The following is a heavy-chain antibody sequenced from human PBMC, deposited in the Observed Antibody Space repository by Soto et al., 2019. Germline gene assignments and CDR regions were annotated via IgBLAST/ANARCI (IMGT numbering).Heavy chain of an antibody. CDR1: GGTFSSSA. Sequence: QVQLVQSGAEVKKPGSSVKVSCKASGGTFSSSAISWVRQAPGQGLEWMGGIIRIFGTANYAQKFQGRVTITADESTTTAHMELSSLRSEDTAVYYCARAPCTNGVCSSFDYWGQGTLVTVSS. V-gene: IGHV1-69*01. J-gene: IGHJ4*02. CDR3: ARAPCTNGVCSSFDY. CDR2: IIRIFGTA. D-gene: IGHD2-8*01.